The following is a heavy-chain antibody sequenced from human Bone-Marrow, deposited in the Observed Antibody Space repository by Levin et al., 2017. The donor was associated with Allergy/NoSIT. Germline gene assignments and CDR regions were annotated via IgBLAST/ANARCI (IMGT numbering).Heavy chain of an antibody. J-gene: IGHJ4*02. D-gene: IGHD1-1*01. CDR1: GFSLSRYGVG. CDR3: AQRGSWAGNNWDTGYLDY. CDR2: IYWDDDK. Sequence: SGPTLVKPAQTLTLTCTFSGFSLSRYGVGVGWIRQPPGKALEWLAVIYWDDDKRYNPSLKSRLTITKDTSKDQVVLTMTNMDTVDTATYYCAQRGSWAGNNWDTGYLDYWGQGTLVTVSS. V-gene: IGHV2-5*02.